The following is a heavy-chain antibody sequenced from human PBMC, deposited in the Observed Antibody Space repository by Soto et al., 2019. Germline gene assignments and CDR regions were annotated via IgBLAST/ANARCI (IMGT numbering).Heavy chain of an antibody. V-gene: IGHV3-9*01. J-gene: IGHJ2*01. D-gene: IGHD5-12*01. CDR2: ISWNSGSI. Sequence: PGGSLRLSCAASGFTFDDYAMHWVRQAPGKGLEWVSGISWNSGSIGYADSVKGRFTISRDNAKNSLYLQMNSLRAEDTALYYCAKDPSKGVATITGYWYFDLWGRGTLVTAPQ. CDR1: GFTFDDYA. CDR3: AKDPSKGVATITGYWYFDL.